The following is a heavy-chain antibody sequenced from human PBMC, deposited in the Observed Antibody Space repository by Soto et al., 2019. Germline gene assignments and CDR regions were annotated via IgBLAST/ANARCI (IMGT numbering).Heavy chain of an antibody. CDR2: IYYSGST. Sequence: SETLSLTCTVSGGSISSGGYYWSWIRQHPGKGLEWIGYIYYSGSTYYNPSLKSRVTISVDTSKNQFSLKLSSVTAADTAVYYCAGTRITIFGVVPRMDVWGQGTTVTVSS. D-gene: IGHD3-3*01. V-gene: IGHV4-31*03. J-gene: IGHJ6*02. CDR1: GGSISSGGYY. CDR3: AGTRITIFGVVPRMDV.